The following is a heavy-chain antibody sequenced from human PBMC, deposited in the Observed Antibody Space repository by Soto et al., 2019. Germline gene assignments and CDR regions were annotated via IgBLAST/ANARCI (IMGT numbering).Heavy chain of an antibody. J-gene: IGHJ4*02. CDR1: GFTFSDHF. D-gene: IGHD2-2*01. CDR3: TGPRPSSYDWKYY. CDR2: ARHTVGHYMT. Sequence: EVQLVESGGGLVQPGGSLRLSCAASGFTFSDHFMEWVRQAPGKGLEWVGRARHTVGHYMTEYAASGKGRFIISRDESKTSPFLQMTSLATDDTAVYYCTGPRPSSYDWKYYWGQGTLVTVSS. V-gene: IGHV3-72*01.